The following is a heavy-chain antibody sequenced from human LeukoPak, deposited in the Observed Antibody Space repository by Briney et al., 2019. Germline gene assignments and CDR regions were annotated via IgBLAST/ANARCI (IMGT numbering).Heavy chain of an antibody. CDR3: AIPPGYCGNDCSFDH. V-gene: IGHV5-51*01. Sequence: GESLQISCEGSGYGFSNYWIGWGRQMPGKGLGWMGIIYPGDYETRYSPSFQRLVTISVDKSISTAYLQWSSLKASDTAMYYCAIPPGYCGNDCSFDHWGQGTLVTVSS. CDR2: IYPGDYET. CDR1: GYGFSNYW. J-gene: IGHJ4*02. D-gene: IGHD2-21*02.